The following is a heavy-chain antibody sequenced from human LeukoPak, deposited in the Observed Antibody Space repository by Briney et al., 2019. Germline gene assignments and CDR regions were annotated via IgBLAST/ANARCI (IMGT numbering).Heavy chain of an antibody. Sequence: ASVKVSCKASGYTFTGYYMHWVRQAPGQGLEWMGWINPNSGGTNYAQKFQGRVTMTRDTSISTAYMELSRLRSDDTAVYYCARDGGVVPAAIYYYYYYGMDVWGQGTTVTVSS. J-gene: IGHJ6*02. CDR2: INPNSGGT. V-gene: IGHV1-2*02. CDR1: GYTFTGYY. CDR3: ARDGGVVPAAIYYYYYYGMDV. D-gene: IGHD2-2*02.